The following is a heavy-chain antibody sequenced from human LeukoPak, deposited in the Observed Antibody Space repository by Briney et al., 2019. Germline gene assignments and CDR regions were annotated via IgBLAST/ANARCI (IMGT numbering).Heavy chain of an antibody. V-gene: IGHV3-11*04. CDR2: ISSSGSTI. CDR1: GFTFSDYY. CDR3: AKTDLLPYYFDY. Sequence: GGSLRLSYAASGFTFSDYYMSWIRQAPGKGLEWVSYISSSGSTIYYADSVKGRFTISRDNAKNTLYLQMNSLRAEDTAVYYCAKTDLLPYYFDYWGQGTLVTVSS. J-gene: IGHJ4*02.